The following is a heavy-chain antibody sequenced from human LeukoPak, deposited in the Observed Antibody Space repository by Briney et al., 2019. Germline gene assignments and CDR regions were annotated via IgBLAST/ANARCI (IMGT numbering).Heavy chain of an antibody. V-gene: IGHV1-69*13. D-gene: IGHD6-13*01. CDR3: ARSYSSSARILDY. Sequence: ASVKVSCKASGGTFSSYAISWVRQAPGQGLEWMGGIIPIFGTANYAQKFQGRVTITADESTSTAYMELSSLRSEDTAVYYCARSYSSSARILDYWGQGTLVTVSS. CDR1: GGTFSSYA. J-gene: IGHJ4*02. CDR2: IIPIFGTA.